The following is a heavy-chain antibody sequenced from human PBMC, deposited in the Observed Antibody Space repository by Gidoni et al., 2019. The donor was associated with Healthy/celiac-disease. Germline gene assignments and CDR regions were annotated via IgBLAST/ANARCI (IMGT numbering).Heavy chain of an antibody. CDR1: GSTFSSYA. CDR3: ARDPGLYCSSTSCYNGGAFDI. D-gene: IGHD2-2*02. V-gene: IGHV1-69*01. CDR2: IIPIFCTA. J-gene: IGHJ3*02. Sequence: QVQLVQSGAEVKKPGSSVKVSCKAAGSTFSSYAISWVRQAPGQGLEWMGGIIPIFCTANYSQKVQGRVTITADESTSTAYMELSSLRSEDTAVYYCARDPGLYCSSTSCYNGGAFDIWGQGTMVTVSS.